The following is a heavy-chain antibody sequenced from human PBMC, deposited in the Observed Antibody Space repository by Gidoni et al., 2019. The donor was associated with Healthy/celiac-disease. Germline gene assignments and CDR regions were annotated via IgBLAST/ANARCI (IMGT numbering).Heavy chain of an antibody. CDR2: IYYSGST. D-gene: IGHD5-18*01. Sequence: QVQLQESGPGLVKPSETLSLPCPVSGGPIRRYYWSWIRQPPGKGLEWIGYIYYSGSTNYNPSLKSRVTISVDTSKNQFSLKLSSVTAADTAVYYCARDRHKTPYSYPDAFDIWGQGTMVTVSS. J-gene: IGHJ3*02. CDR1: GGPIRRYY. V-gene: IGHV4-59*01. CDR3: ARDRHKTPYSYPDAFDI.